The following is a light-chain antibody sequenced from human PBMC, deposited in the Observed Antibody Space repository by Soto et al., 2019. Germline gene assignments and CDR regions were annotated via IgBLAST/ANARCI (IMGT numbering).Light chain of an antibody. J-gene: IGKJ1*01. CDR1: QRVSGNY. V-gene: IGKV3-20*01. CDR3: QQCDNSPWT. Sequence: PGERATLSCRASQRVSGNYLAWYQQKPGQAPRLLIYGASRRASGIPDRFSGSGSGTDFTLTISRLEPEDFAVYYCQQCDNSPWTFGQGTKVEIK. CDR2: GAS.